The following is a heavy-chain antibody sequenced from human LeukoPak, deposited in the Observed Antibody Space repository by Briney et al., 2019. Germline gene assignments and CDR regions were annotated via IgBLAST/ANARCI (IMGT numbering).Heavy chain of an antibody. D-gene: IGHD3-10*01. CDR1: GFTFSSYS. J-gene: IGHJ6*02. V-gene: IGHV3-21*01. CDR2: ISSSSSYI. Sequence: GGSLRLSCAASGFTFSSYSMNWVRQAPGKGLEWVSSISSSSSYIYYADSVKGRFTISRDNAKNSLYLQMNSLRAEDTAVYYCARHNTGSVRGVIISGSMDVWGQGTTVTVSS. CDR3: ARHNTGSVRGVIISGSMDV.